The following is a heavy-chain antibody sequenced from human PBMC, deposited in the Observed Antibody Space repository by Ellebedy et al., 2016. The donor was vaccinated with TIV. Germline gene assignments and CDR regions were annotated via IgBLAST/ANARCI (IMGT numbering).Heavy chain of an antibody. D-gene: IGHD3-10*01. CDR1: GFPFSSFW. Sequence: PGGSLRLSCAASGFPFSSFWMSWVRQAPGKGLEWVANTKEDGSEKYYVDSVRGRFTISRDNAKNSLYLQMNSLRAEDTAVYYCARGTTGWFGVDYWGQGTLVTVSS. CDR3: ARGTTGWFGVDY. J-gene: IGHJ4*02. V-gene: IGHV3-7*01. CDR2: TKEDGSEK.